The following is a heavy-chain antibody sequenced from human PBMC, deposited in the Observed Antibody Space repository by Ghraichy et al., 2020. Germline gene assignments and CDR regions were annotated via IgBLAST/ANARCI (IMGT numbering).Heavy chain of an antibody. CDR2: ISYDGSNK. CDR1: GFTFSSYA. J-gene: IGHJ4*02. CDR3: ARDGVIAAAFDY. V-gene: IGHV3-30-3*01. Sequence: GGSLRLSCAASGFTFSSYAMHWVRQAPGKGLEWVAVISYDGSNKYYADSVKGRFTISRDNSKNTLYLQMNSLRAEDTAVYYCARDGVIAAAFDYWGQGTLVTVSS. D-gene: IGHD6-13*01.